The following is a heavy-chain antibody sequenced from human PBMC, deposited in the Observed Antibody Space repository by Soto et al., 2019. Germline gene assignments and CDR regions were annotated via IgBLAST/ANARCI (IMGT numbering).Heavy chain of an antibody. CDR2: ISTNKGNT. J-gene: IGHJ4*02. CDR1: GYTFTTYG. D-gene: IGHD6-13*01. Sequence: ASVKVSCKTSGYTFTTYGITWVRQAPGQGLEWMGWISTNKGNTNYAQKFQGRVTMTTDTSTSTAYMELRSLRSDDTAMYYCARESTSSCHDDWGQGTLVTVSS. CDR3: ARESTSSCHDD. V-gene: IGHV1-18*01.